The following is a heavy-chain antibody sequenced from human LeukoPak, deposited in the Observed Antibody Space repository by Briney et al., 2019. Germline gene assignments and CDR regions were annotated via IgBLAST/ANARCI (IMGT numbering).Heavy chain of an antibody. D-gene: IGHD2-2*01. V-gene: IGHV3-48*04. CDR2: ISSSSSTI. CDR3: ARVRTVVVPAATRGDAFQI. CDR1: GFTFSSYS. Sequence: GRSLRLSCAASGFTFSSYSMNWVRQAPGKGLEWVSYISSSSSTIYYADSVKGRFTISRDNAKNSLYLQMNSLRAEDTAVYYCARVRTVVVPAATRGDAFQIWGQGTMVTVSS. J-gene: IGHJ3*02.